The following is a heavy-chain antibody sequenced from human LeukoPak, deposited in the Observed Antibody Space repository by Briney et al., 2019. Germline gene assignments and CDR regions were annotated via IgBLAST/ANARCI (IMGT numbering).Heavy chain of an antibody. D-gene: IGHD2-8*01. J-gene: IGHJ4*02. CDR3: ARVLGYCTNGVCYTTKNPFDH. Sequence: ASVKVSCKASGYTFTSYYMHWVRQAPGQGLEWMGIINPSGGSTSYAQKFQGRVTMTRDTSTSTVYMELSSLRSEDTAVYYCARVLGYCTNGVCYTTKNPFDHWGQGTLVTVSS. V-gene: IGHV1-46*01. CDR2: INPSGGST. CDR1: GYTFTSYY.